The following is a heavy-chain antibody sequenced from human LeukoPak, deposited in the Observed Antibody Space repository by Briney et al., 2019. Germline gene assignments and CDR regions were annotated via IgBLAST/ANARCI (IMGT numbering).Heavy chain of an antibody. CDR2: ISGSGGST. J-gene: IGHJ4*02. CDR1: LFTFSRYV. D-gene: IGHD6-6*01. Sequence: PGGSLRLSCAASLFTFSRYVKRSVRPAPGRGLEWVSGISGSGGSTYYADSLKGRFTLSRDNSKNTLYLQMNSLRAEDTAVYCCAKLDSSARWGKGVLVTVSS. CDR3: AKLDSSAR. V-gene: IGHV3-23*01.